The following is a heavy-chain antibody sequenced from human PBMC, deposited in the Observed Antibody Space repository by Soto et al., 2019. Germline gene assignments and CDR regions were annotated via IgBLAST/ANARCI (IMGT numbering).Heavy chain of an antibody. D-gene: IGHD6-13*01. Sequence: GGSLRLSCAASGFTFDDYAMHWVRQVPGKGLEWVSGIKWNSGSIGYADSVKGRFAISRDNAKNSLHLQMNSLRAEDTAFYYCVKDESINWYSGHFRHWGQGTLVTVSS. J-gene: IGHJ1*01. CDR1: GFTFDDYA. CDR3: VKDESINWYSGHFRH. V-gene: IGHV3-9*01. CDR2: IKWNSGSI.